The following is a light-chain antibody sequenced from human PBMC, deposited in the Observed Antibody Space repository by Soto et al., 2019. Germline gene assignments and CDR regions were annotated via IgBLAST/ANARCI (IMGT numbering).Light chain of an antibody. CDR3: QHYKSWPLA. CDR2: DAY. Sequence: EVVMTQSPATLSVSPGERVTLSCRASQGVATTLAWYRQQPGQAPRLLIYDAYIRASGVPARFSGSGSGTEFTLTISSLQSEDLAVYDCQHYKSWPLAFGGGTKVEIK. V-gene: IGKV3-15*01. J-gene: IGKJ4*01. CDR1: QGVATT.